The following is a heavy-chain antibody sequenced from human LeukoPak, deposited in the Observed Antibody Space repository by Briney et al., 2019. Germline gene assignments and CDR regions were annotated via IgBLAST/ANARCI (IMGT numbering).Heavy chain of an antibody. Sequence: SETLSLTCAVYGEPFNGYYWNWIRQSPGKGLEWIGETNHSGSANYNPSLKSRVTISVDTSRNQFSLRLSSVTAADTAVYYCARHPYSSIWSAEYFQHWGQGTLVTVSS. J-gene: IGHJ1*01. CDR1: GEPFNGYY. D-gene: IGHD6-13*01. CDR2: TNHSGSA. CDR3: ARHPYSSIWSAEYFQH. V-gene: IGHV4-34*01.